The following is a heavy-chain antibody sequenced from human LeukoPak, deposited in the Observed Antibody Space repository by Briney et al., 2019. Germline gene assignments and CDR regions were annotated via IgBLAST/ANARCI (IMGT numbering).Heavy chain of an antibody. CDR2: IYYGGTT. D-gene: IGHD2-21*01. CDR1: GGSVGSSDSY. V-gene: IGHV4-39*01. CDR3: ARRGLVVIPV. Sequence: PSETLSLTRTVSGGSVGSSDSYWVWVRQPPGKGLEWVGSIYYGGTTHYSPSLKSRLTISADTSRNQFSLSLTSVTAADTAVYFCARRGLVVIPVWGQGTLVTVSS. J-gene: IGHJ4*02.